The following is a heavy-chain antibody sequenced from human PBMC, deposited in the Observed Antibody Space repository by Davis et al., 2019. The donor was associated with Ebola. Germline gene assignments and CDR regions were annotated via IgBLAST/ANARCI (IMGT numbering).Heavy chain of an antibody. V-gene: IGHV3-74*01. CDR2: TNSDGSIT. CDR1: GFTFSDYY. Sequence: GESLKISCAASGFTFSDYYMSWIRQAPGKGLVWVSRTNSDGSITSYADSVKGRFTISRDNAKNTLYLQMNSLRDEDTAVYYCARGTHYAHDYWGQGTLVTVSS. D-gene: IGHD2-2*01. J-gene: IGHJ4*02. CDR3: ARGTHYAHDY.